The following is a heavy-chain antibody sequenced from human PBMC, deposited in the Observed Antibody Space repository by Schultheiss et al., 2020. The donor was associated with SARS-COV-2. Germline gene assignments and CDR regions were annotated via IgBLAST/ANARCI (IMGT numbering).Heavy chain of an antibody. Sequence: SETLSLTCAVYGGSFSGYYWGWIRQPPGKGLEWIGYIYYSGSTNYNPSLKSRVTMSVDTSKNQFSLKLSSVAAADTAVYYCARARKRSAPDYWGQGTLVTVSS. D-gene: IGHD1-14*01. CDR1: GGSFSGYY. J-gene: IGHJ4*02. CDR2: IYYSGST. CDR3: ARARKRSAPDY. V-gene: IGHV4-59*12.